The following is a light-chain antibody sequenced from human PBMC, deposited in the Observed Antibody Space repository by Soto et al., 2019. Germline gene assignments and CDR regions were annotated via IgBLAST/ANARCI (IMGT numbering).Light chain of an antibody. CDR2: DAS. Sequence: DIQMTQSPSTLSASVGDRVTITCRASQSLSRWLAWYQQKPGKAPQLLIYDASSLESGVPSRFSGSGSGTVFTLAISSLQPDDFATYYCLQYDTSWTFGRGKKVEIK. V-gene: IGKV1-5*01. J-gene: IGKJ1*01. CDR1: QSLSRW. CDR3: LQYDTSWT.